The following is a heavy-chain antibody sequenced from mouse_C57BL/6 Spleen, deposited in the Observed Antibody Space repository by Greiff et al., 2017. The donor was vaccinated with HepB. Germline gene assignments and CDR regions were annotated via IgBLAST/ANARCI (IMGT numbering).Heavy chain of an antibody. Sequence: EVQLQQSGPELVKPGASVKISCKASGYTFTDYYMNWVKQSHGKSLEWIGDINPNNGGTSYNQKFKGKATLTVDKSSSTAYMELRSLTSEDSAVYYCARVENRWPSMDYWGQGTSVTVSS. CDR3: ARVENRWPSMDY. V-gene: IGHV1-26*01. CDR2: INPNNGGT. CDR1: GYTFTDYY. D-gene: IGHD1-1*02. J-gene: IGHJ4*01.